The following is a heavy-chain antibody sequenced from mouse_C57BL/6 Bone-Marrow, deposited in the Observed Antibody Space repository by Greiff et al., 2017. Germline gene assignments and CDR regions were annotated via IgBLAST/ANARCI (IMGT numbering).Heavy chain of an antibody. Sequence: QVQLQQPGAELVMPGASVKLSCKASGYTFTSYWMHLVKQRPGQGLEWIGEIDPSDSYTNYNQKFKGKSTLTVDKSSSTAYMQLSSLTSEDSAVYYCARSSGYPDYWGQGTTLTVSS. CDR3: ARSSGYPDY. D-gene: IGHD3-1*01. CDR2: IDPSDSYT. J-gene: IGHJ2*01. V-gene: IGHV1-69*01. CDR1: GYTFTSYW.